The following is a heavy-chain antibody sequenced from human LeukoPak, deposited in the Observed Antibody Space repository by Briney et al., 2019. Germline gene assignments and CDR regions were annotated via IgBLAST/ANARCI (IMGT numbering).Heavy chain of an antibody. V-gene: IGHV1-2*02. D-gene: IGHD3-22*01. CDR3: ARSQNYYDSSGYYWEIDY. Sequence: ASVKVSCKASGYTFTGCYMHWVRQAPGQGLEWMGWINPNSGGTNYAQKFQGRVTMTRDTSISTAHMELSRLRSDDTAVYYCARSQNYYDSSGYYWEIDYWGQGTLVTVSS. J-gene: IGHJ4*02. CDR1: GYTFTGCY. CDR2: INPNSGGT.